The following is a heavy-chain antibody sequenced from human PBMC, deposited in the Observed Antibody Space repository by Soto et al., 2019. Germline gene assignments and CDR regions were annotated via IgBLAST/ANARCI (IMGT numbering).Heavy chain of an antibody. Sequence: GASVKVSCKASGYTFTSYDINWVRQATGQGLEWMGWMNPNSGNTGYAQKFQGRVTMTRNTSISTAYMELSSLRSEDKAVYYCARGGSTIFGVVIYYYYYGMDVWGQGTTVTVSS. CDR1: GYTFTSYD. V-gene: IGHV1-8*01. D-gene: IGHD3-3*01. CDR2: MNPNSGNT. CDR3: ARGGSTIFGVVIYYYYYGMDV. J-gene: IGHJ6*02.